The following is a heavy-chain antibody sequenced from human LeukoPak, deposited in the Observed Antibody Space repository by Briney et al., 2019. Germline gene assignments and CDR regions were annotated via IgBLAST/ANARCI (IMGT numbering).Heavy chain of an antibody. CDR1: GFTFTNHG. Sequence: GGSLRLSCAASGFTFTNHGMSWVRQALGKGLEWVSAITGSGDRTYYADSVKGRFTISRDNSKNTLYLEVISLTAEDTAVYYCAKDDAWIRFGEWSQGTLVTVSS. V-gene: IGHV3-23*01. D-gene: IGHD3-10*01. CDR2: ITGSGDRT. CDR3: AKDDAWIRFGE. J-gene: IGHJ4*02.